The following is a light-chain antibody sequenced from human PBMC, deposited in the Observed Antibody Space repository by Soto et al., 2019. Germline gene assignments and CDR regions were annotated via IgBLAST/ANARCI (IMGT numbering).Light chain of an antibody. J-gene: IGKJ5*01. V-gene: IGKV1-9*01. CDR1: QVISTS. Sequence: DIQLTQSPSFLSPSIGESVTITCRASQVISTSLAWYQVKPGKAPKLLIYAASTLESGVPSRFSDTMSGTGLGRAGASVTPKDFATCCCIQLFDAPFACGQGTRME. CDR3: IQLFDAPFA. CDR2: AAS.